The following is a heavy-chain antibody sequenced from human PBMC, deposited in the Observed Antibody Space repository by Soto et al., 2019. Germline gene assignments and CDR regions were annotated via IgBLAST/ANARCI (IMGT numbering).Heavy chain of an antibody. CDR2: ISTSIDAT. CDR3: AKHRTVAARNFDS. Sequence: GGSLRLSCAASGFAFSNYAMHWVRQAPGKGLEWVSSISTSIDATYYADSVKGRFTISRDDSKNTLYLQMNSLRAEDSAVYYCAKHRTVAARNFDSWGQGTQVTVSS. CDR1: GFAFSNYA. J-gene: IGHJ4*02. D-gene: IGHD6-6*01. V-gene: IGHV3-23*01.